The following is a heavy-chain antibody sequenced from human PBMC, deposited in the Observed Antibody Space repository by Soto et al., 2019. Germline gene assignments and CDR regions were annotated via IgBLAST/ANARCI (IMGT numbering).Heavy chain of an antibody. D-gene: IGHD3-22*01. J-gene: IGHJ6*02. CDR2: IYHSGST. Sequence: QLQLQESGSGLVKPSQTLSLTCAVSGGSISSGGYSWSWIRQPPGKGLEWIGYIYHSGSTYYNPYLKSRVTISVDRSKNQFSLKLSSVTAADTAVYYCARGGYYDSSGYYYTYYGMDVWGQGTTVTVSS. V-gene: IGHV4-30-2*01. CDR3: ARGGYYDSSGYYYTYYGMDV. CDR1: GGSISSGGYS.